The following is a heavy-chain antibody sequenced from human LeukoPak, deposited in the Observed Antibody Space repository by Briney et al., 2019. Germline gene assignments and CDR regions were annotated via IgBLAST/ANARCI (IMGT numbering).Heavy chain of an antibody. CDR3: ARGPYYYDSSGYYPEYYFDY. D-gene: IGHD3-22*01. J-gene: IGHJ4*02. V-gene: IGHV1-46*01. Sequence: GASVRVSCKASGYTFTSYYMHWVRQAPGQGLEWMGIINPSGGSTSYAQKFQGRVTMTRDTSTSTVYMELSSLRSEDTAVYYCARGPYYYDSSGYYPEYYFDYWGQGTLVTVSS. CDR1: GYTFTSYY. CDR2: INPSGGST.